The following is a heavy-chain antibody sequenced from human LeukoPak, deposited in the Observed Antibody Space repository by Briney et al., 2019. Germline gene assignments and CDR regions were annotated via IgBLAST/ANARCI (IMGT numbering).Heavy chain of an antibody. CDR1: GGSISSYY. V-gene: IGHV4-59*12. J-gene: IGHJ5*02. CDR3: AREATRITMVRGVTWFDP. CDR2: IYYSGST. D-gene: IGHD3-10*01. Sequence: PSETLSLTCTVSGGSISSYYWNWIRQPPGKGLEWIGYIYYSGSTNYNPSLKSRINVSLDTSKSQFSLKLSSVTAADTAVYYCAREATRITMVRGVTWFDPWGQGTLVTVSS.